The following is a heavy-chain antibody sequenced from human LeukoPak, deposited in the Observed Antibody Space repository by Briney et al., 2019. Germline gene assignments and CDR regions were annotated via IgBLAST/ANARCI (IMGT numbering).Heavy chain of an antibody. D-gene: IGHD4-11*01. V-gene: IGHV3-23*01. J-gene: IGHJ5*02. CDR1: GFTFSSYA. CDR2: ISGSGGST. CDR3: AKAGRTTVTPSRLDP. Sequence: PGGSLRLSCAASGFTFSSYAMSWVRQAPGKGLEWVSAISGSGGSTYYADSVKGRFTISRDNSKNTLYLQMNSLRAEDTAAYYCAKAGRTTVTPSRLDPWGQGTLVTVSS.